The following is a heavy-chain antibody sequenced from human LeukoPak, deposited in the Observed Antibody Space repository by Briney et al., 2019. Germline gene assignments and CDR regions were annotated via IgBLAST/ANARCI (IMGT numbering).Heavy chain of an antibody. V-gene: IGHV4-34*01. CDR1: GGSFSGYY. CDR3: ASSGPLGRDAFDI. J-gene: IGHJ3*02. Sequence: SETLSLTCAVYGGSFSGYYWSWIRQPPGKGLEWIGEINHSGSTNYNPSLKSRVTISVDKSKNQFSLKLSSVTAADTAVYYCASSGPLGRDAFDIWGQGTMVTVSS. CDR2: INHSGST. D-gene: IGHD5-12*01.